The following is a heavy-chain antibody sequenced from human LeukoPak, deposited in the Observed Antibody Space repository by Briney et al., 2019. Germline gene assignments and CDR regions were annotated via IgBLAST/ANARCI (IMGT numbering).Heavy chain of an antibody. J-gene: IGHJ6*02. CDR3: ARDHRAVAAPDYYYYYGMDV. D-gene: IGHD6-19*01. CDR1: GGSFSGYY. CDR2: INHSGST. Sequence: SETLSLTCAVYGGSFSGYYWSWIRQPPGKGLEWIGEINHSGSTNYNPSLKSRVTISADTSKNQFSLKLSSVTAADTAVYYCARDHRAVAAPDYYYYYGMDVWGQGTTVTVSS. V-gene: IGHV4-34*01.